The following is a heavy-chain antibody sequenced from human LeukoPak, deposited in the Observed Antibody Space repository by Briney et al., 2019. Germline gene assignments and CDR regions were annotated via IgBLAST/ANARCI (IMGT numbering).Heavy chain of an antibody. D-gene: IGHD3-9*01. CDR2: IYYSGST. CDR1: GGSISIYY. J-gene: IGHJ4*02. CDR3: AREQRGMRYFSY. Sequence: SETLSLTCTVSGGSISIYYWSWIRQPPGKGLEWIGYIYYSGSTNYNPSLKSRVTISVDTSKNQFSLKLSSVTAADTAVYYCAREQRGMRYFSYWGQGTLVTVSS. V-gene: IGHV4-59*01.